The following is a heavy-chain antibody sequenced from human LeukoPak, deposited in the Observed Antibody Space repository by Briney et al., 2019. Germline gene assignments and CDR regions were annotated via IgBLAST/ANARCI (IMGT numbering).Heavy chain of an antibody. J-gene: IGHJ4*02. Sequence: GGSLRLSCVASGFTFSDYYMSWVRQAPGKGLEWVSYFSSSATATYYAGPVKGRFTISRDSAKNSLYLQMNSLRVEDTAVYYCARGLPAALLDYWGQGTLVTVSS. V-gene: IGHV3-11*01. CDR3: ARGLPAALLDY. CDR1: GFTFSDYY. D-gene: IGHD2-2*01. CDR2: FSSSATAT.